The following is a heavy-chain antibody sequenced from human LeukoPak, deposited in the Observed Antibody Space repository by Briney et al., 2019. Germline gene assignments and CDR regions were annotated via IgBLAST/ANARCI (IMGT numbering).Heavy chain of an antibody. CDR3: ARDIVVVPAAEDYFDY. Sequence: GGSLRLSCTASGFIFNDYYMSWIRQTPGKGLEWLSYISRTGNTIYYRDSVKGRFTISRDNAKNSLYLQMNSLRAEDTAVYYCARDIVVVPAAEDYFDYWGQGTLVTVSS. CDR2: ISRTGNTI. CDR1: GFIFNDYY. J-gene: IGHJ4*02. V-gene: IGHV3-11*04. D-gene: IGHD2-2*01.